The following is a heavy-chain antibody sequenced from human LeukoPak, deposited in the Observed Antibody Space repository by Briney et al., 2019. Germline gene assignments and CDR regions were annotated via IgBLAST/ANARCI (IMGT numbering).Heavy chain of an antibody. J-gene: IGHJ5*02. CDR3: ARDAVEVVPAAMYYNWFDP. CDR2: IIPIFGIA. D-gene: IGHD2-2*01. CDR1: GGTFSSYA. Sequence: SVKVSCRASGGTFSSYAISWVRQAPGQGLEWMGRIIPIFGIANYAQKFQGRVTITADKSTSTAYMELSSLRSEDTAVYYCARDAVEVVPAAMYYNWFDPWGQGTLVTVSS. V-gene: IGHV1-69*04.